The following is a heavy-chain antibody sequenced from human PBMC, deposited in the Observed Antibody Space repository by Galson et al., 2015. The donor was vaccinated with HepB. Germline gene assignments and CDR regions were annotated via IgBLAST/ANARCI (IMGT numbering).Heavy chain of an antibody. V-gene: IGHV3-23*01. CDR1: GFAFNNFA. CDR2: ISSTGAVA. CDR3: AKDLFDWNYAQIVYYYYYMDV. Sequence: SLRLSCAASGFAFNNFAMTWVRQAPGKGLEWVSTISSTGAVAFCADSVQGQFTISRDNSKNTVFLQMDRLRADDTATYYCAKDLFDWNYAQIVYYYYYMDVWGKGTTVTVSS. J-gene: IGHJ6*03. D-gene: IGHD1-7*01.